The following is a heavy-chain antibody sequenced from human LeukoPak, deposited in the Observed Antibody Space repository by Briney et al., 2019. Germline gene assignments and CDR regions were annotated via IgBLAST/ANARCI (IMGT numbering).Heavy chain of an antibody. D-gene: IGHD3-10*01. V-gene: IGHV1-2*02. CDR3: ARDQELLWFGELLYHFDY. Sequence: GASVKVSCKASGYTFTGYYMHWVRQAPGQGLEWMGWINPNSGGTNYAQKFQGRVTMTRDTSISTAYMELSRLRSDDTAVYYCARDQELLWFGELLYHFDYWGQGTLVTVSS. J-gene: IGHJ4*02. CDR2: INPNSGGT. CDR1: GYTFTGYY.